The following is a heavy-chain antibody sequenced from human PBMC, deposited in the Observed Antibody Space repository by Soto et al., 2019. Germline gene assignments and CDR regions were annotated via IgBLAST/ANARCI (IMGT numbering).Heavy chain of an antibody. CDR1: GGSISSSSYY. D-gene: IGHD2-8*01. Sequence: KTSETLSLTCTVSGGSISSSSYYWGWIRQPPGKGLEWIGSIYYSGSTYYNPSLKSRVTISVDTSKNQFSLKLSSVTAADTAVYYCARHSGCTNGVCYSRLYYYYGMDVWGQGTTVT. CDR2: IYYSGST. J-gene: IGHJ6*02. CDR3: ARHSGCTNGVCYSRLYYYYGMDV. V-gene: IGHV4-39*01.